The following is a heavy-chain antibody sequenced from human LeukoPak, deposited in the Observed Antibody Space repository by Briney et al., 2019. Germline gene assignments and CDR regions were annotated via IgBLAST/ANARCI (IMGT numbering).Heavy chain of an antibody. CDR3: ARGERQWLCPFDY. Sequence: PSETLSLTCAVYGGSFSGYYWSWIRQPPGKGLEWIGEINHSGSTNYNPSLKSRVTISVDTSKNQFSLKLSSVTAADTAVYYCARGERQWLCPFDYWGQGTLVTVSS. CDR2: INHSGST. J-gene: IGHJ4*02. CDR1: GGSFSGYY. V-gene: IGHV4-34*01. D-gene: IGHD6-19*01.